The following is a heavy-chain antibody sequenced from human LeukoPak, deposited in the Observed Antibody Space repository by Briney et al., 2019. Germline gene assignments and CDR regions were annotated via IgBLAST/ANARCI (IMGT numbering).Heavy chain of an antibody. CDR3: ARDRGCSSTSCYGPHDD. J-gene: IGHJ4*02. Sequence: GASVTVSYKASGYTFTSYGISWVRQAPGQGLEWLGWISAYNGNANYAQKLQSRGTMTTDTSKSTAYMELRSLRSDDTAVYYCARDRGCSSTSCYGPHDDWGQGTLVTVSS. CDR2: ISAYNGNA. D-gene: IGHD2-2*01. CDR1: GYTFTSYG. V-gene: IGHV1-18*01.